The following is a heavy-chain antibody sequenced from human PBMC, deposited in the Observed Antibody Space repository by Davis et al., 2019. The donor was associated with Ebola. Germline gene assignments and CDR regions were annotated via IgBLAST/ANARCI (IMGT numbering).Heavy chain of an antibody. Sequence: PGGSLRLSCAASGFTFDDYGMHWVRQSPGKGLEWVAVISYDGSREDYADSVKGRFSISRDNSNNTVFLQMNSLRPEDTAVYFCAKDGDVLRLPASIYFASWGQGTLVAVSS. V-gene: IGHV3-30*18. J-gene: IGHJ4*02. D-gene: IGHD2-2*01. CDR3: AKDGDVLRLPASIYFAS. CDR2: ISYDGSRE. CDR1: GFTFDDYG.